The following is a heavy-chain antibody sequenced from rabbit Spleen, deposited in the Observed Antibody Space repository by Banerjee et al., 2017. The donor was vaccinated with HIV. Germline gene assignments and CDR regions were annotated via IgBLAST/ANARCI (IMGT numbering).Heavy chain of an antibody. Sequence: QSLEESGGDLVKPGASLTLTCTASGFSFSSSNYMCWVRQAPGKGLEWIACIYGGSSGSTYYASWAKGRFTISKTSSTTVTLQMTSLTAADTATYFCARDGYTNGDYHRYFNLWGLGTLVTVS. V-gene: IGHV1S40*01. CDR3: ARDGYTNGDYHRYFNL. J-gene: IGHJ4*01. CDR1: GFSFSSSNY. D-gene: IGHD2-1*01. CDR2: IYGGSSGST.